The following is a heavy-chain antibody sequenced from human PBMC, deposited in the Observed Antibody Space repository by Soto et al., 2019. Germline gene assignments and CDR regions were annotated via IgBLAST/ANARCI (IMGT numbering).Heavy chain of an antibody. D-gene: IGHD6-19*01. Sequence: KIFCKGSGNSVTSYWIGWVRQMTGKGLEWMGIIYPGDSDTRYSPSFQGQVTISADKSISTAYLQWSSLKASDTAMYYCARPKQWLVDYDAFDIWGQGTMVTGSS. CDR3: ARPKQWLVDYDAFDI. V-gene: IGHV5-51*01. CDR2: IYPGDSDT. J-gene: IGHJ3*02. CDR1: GNSVTSYW.